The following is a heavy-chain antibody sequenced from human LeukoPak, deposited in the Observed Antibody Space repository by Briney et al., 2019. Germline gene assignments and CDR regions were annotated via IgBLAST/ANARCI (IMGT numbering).Heavy chain of an antibody. CDR1: GFSFSHYA. CDR3: ARAGEDVVLGPAPVGGSPYNWFDP. J-gene: IGHJ5*02. Sequence: PGRSLRLSCAASGFSFSHYAMHWVRQAPGKGLEWVAVISCHGIDKYYADSVKGRFTISRDNSKNALYLQMNSLRPEDTAVYYCARAGEDVVLGPAPVGGSPYNWFDPWGQGTLVTVSS. D-gene: IGHD2-2*01. V-gene: IGHV3-30-3*01. CDR2: ISCHGIDK.